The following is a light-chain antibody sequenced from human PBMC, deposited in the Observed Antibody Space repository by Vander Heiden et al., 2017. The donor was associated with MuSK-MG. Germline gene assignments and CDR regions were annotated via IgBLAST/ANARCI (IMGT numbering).Light chain of an antibody. Sequence: DIQMTQSPSSLSASVGDRVTITCRASQSISSYLNWYQQKPVKAPKLLIYAASSLQSGVPSRVSGSGSGTDFTLTISSLRAEDFSTYYCQQSYSTPGTFGQGTKVEIK. CDR3: QQSYSTPGT. J-gene: IGKJ1*01. V-gene: IGKV1-39*01. CDR2: AAS. CDR1: QSISSY.